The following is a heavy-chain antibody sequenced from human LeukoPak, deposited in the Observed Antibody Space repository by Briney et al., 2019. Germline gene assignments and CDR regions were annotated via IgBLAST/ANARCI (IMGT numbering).Heavy chain of an antibody. Sequence: PGRSLRLSCAASGFTFSNYAIHWVRQAPGKGLEWAALISKDGTNKYYPDSVKGRFTISRDNSKNTLYLQMNSLRAEDTAVYYYAILGYSSSVFDCWGQGTLVTVSS. CDR2: ISKDGTNK. V-gene: IGHV3-30-3*01. CDR3: AILGYSSSVFDC. J-gene: IGHJ4*02. D-gene: IGHD6-13*01. CDR1: GFTFSNYA.